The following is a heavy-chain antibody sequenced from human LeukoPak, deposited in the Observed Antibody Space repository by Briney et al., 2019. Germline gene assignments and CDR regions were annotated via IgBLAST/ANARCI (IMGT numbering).Heavy chain of an antibody. V-gene: IGHV5-51*01. CDR1: GYSFTTYW. D-gene: IGHD3-10*01. Sequence: GESLKISCKGFGYSFTTYWIAWVRQMPGKDLEWMGIICPADSDTRYRPSFQGHVTISADKSISTAYLQWSSLKASDTAMFYCARLDNYKSINYWGQGTLVTVSS. J-gene: IGHJ4*02. CDR3: ARLDNYKSINY. CDR2: ICPADSDT.